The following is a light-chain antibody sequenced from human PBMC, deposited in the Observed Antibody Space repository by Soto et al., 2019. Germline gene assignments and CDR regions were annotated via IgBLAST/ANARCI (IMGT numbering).Light chain of an antibody. CDR2: DAS. CDR1: QSVSSIY. J-gene: IGKJ1*01. CDR3: QQYGSSPT. Sequence: EIVLTQSPGTLSLSPGERATLSCRSSQSVSSIYLAWYQQKPGQAPRLLIYDASSRATGIPDRFSGSGSGTDFTLTISRLEPEDFAVYYCQQYGSSPTFGQGTKVEIK. V-gene: IGKV3-20*01.